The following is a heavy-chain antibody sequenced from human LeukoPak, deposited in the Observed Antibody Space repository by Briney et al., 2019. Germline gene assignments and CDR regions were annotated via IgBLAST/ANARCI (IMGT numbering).Heavy chain of an antibody. V-gene: IGHV3-23*01. CDR2: ITSSGDTT. J-gene: IGHJ4*02. D-gene: IGHD4-11*01. Sequence: GGSLRLSCAASGFTFSNYAMRWVRQAPGKGLEWVSSITSSGDTTYYTGSVRGRFTISRDNSKNTLYLQMHSLRAEDTALYYCADSNYWYPIDYWGQGTLVTVAS. CDR1: GFTFSNYA. CDR3: ADSNYWYPIDY.